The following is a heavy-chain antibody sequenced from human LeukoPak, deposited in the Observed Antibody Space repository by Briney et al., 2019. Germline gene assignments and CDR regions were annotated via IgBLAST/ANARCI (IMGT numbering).Heavy chain of an antibody. D-gene: IGHD3-22*01. CDR2: IIPILGIA. Sequence: SVRVSCKASGYTFASSGISWVRQAPGQGLEWMGRIIPILGIANYAQKFQGRVTITADKSTSTAYMELSSLRSEDTAVYYCASSHYYYDSSGGGYYYYYGMDVWGQGTTVTVSS. CDR1: GYTFASSG. V-gene: IGHV1-69*04. CDR3: ASSHYYYDSSGGGYYYYYGMDV. J-gene: IGHJ6*02.